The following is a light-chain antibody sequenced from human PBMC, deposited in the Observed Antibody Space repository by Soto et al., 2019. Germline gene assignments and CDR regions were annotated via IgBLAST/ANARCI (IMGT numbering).Light chain of an antibody. V-gene: IGKV3-20*01. CDR2: STS. CDR1: ESVNDRI. J-gene: IGKJ2*01. CDR3: HKYYTSPHT. Sequence: EIVLTQSTGTLSLSRGERATLSCRASESVNDRILGWYQHKPGQAPRLLIYSTSNRATGIPDRFSGRGSGTDFRLSISRLEPEDSAVYYCHKYYTSPHTCGQGNSLQIK.